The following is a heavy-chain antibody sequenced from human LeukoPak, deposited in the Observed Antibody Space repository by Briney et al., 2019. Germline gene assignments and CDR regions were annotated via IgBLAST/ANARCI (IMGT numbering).Heavy chain of an antibody. D-gene: IGHD4-11*01. CDR3: ARGFSNYAY. J-gene: IGHJ4*02. Sequence: SETLSLTCAVYGGSCSGYYWSWIRQPPGKGLEWIGEINHSGGTNYNPSLKSRVTISVDTSKNQFSLKLSSVTAADTAVYYCARGFSNYAYWGQGTLVTVSS. CDR2: INHSGGT. V-gene: IGHV4-34*01. CDR1: GGSCSGYY.